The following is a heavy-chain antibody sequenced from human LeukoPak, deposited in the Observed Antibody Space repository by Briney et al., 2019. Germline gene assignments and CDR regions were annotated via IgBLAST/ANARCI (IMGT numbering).Heavy chain of an antibody. Sequence: SETLSLTCTVSGGSISSYYWSWIRQPPGKGLEWLGYIYYSGSTNYNPSLKSRVTISVDTSKNQFSLKLSSVTAVDTAVYYCAGRISSSSKGGFDYWGQGTLVTVSS. D-gene: IGHD6-6*01. V-gene: IGHV4-59*01. CDR1: GGSISSYY. CDR2: IYYSGST. CDR3: AGRISSSSKGGFDY. J-gene: IGHJ4*02.